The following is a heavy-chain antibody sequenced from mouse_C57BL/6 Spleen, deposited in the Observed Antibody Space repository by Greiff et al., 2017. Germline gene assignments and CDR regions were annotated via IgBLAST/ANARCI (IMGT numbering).Heavy chain of an antibody. CDR1: GYAFSSYW. D-gene: IGHD4-1*01. CDR2: IYPGDGDT. V-gene: IGHV1-80*01. CDR3: ARPGPDYYAMDY. Sequence: VPLQQSGAELVKPGASVKISCKASGYAFSSYWMNWVKQRPGKGLEWIGQIYPGDGDTNYNGKFKGKATLTADKSSSTAYMQLSSLTSEDSAVYFCARPGPDYYAMDYWGQGTSVTVSS. J-gene: IGHJ4*01.